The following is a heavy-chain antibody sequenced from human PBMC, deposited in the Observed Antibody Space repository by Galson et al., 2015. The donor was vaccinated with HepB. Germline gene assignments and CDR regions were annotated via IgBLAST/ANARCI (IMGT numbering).Heavy chain of an antibody. CDR2: INTDGSTT. D-gene: IGHD3-10*01. Sequence: SLRLSCAASGFTFTNYWMHWVRQAPGKGLVWVSRINTDGSTTSYADSVKGRFTISRDNAKNTLYLQMNSLRAEDTAVYYCTRGGRSGSGSRHLDSWGQGTLITVSS. CDR3: TRGGRSGSGSRHLDS. V-gene: IGHV3-74*01. J-gene: IGHJ4*02. CDR1: GFTFTNYW.